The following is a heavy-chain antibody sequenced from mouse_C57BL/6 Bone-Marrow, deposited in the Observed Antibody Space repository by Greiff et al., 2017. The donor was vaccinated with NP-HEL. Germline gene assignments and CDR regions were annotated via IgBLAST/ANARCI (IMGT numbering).Heavy chain of an antibody. CDR2: ISSGGDYI. D-gene: IGHD2-5*01. CDR1: GFTFSSYA. V-gene: IGHV5-9-1*02. Sequence: EVQRVESGEGLVKPGGSLKLSCAASGFTFSSYAMSWVRQTPEKRLEWVAYISSGGDYIYYADTVKGRFTISRDNARNTLYLQMSSLKSEDTAMYYSTRGGYYSNYVFYAMDYWGQGTSVTVSS. J-gene: IGHJ4*01. CDR3: TRGGYYSNYVFYAMDY.